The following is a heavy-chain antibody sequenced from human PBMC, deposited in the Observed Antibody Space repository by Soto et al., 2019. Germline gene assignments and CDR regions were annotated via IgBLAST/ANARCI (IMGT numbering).Heavy chain of an antibody. V-gene: IGHV4-59*01. Sequence: SETLSLTCTVSNDSIRRYYWSWIRQPPGRGPEWIGYAFHTGGTNYNPSLKSRVTISVDSSKSQFALKLTSVTAADTAVYFCARRHGLDIDAYYWGQGILVTVSS. CDR2: AFHTGGT. CDR3: ARRHGLDIDAYY. CDR1: NDSIRRYY. J-gene: IGHJ4*02. D-gene: IGHD3-10*01.